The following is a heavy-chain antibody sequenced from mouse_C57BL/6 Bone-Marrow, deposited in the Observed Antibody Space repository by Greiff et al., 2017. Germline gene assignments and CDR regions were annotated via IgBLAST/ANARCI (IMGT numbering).Heavy chain of an antibody. J-gene: IGHJ4*01. CDR3: ARGSLLLAMDY. Sequence: EVKLQESGPGLVKPSPSLSLTCSVTGYSITSGYYWNWIRQFPGNKLEWMGYISYDGSNNYNPSLKNRISITRDTSKNQFFLKLNSVTTEDTATYYCARGSLLLAMDYWGQGTSVTVSS. D-gene: IGHD1-2*01. CDR1: GYSITSGYY. CDR2: ISYDGSN. V-gene: IGHV3-6*01.